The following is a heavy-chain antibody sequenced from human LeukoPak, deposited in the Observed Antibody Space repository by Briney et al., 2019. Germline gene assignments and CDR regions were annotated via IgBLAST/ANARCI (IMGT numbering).Heavy chain of an antibody. D-gene: IGHD3-22*01. Sequence: RSETLSLTCAVYGGPFSGYYWSWLRQPPGKGLEWLGEINHSGSTNYNPSLKSRVTISVDTSKNQFSLKLGSVTAADTAVYYCARVPHCDSNGCYDGRRYCEHWGQGALVTVSS. CDR1: GGPFSGYY. CDR2: INHSGST. V-gene: IGHV4-34*01. J-gene: IGHJ4*02. CDR3: ARVPHCDSNGCYDGRRYCEH.